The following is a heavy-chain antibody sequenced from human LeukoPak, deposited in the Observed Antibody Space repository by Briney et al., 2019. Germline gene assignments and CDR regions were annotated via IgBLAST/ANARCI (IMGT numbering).Heavy chain of an antibody. Sequence: PGGSLRLSCAASGFTFSSYGMHWVRQAPGKGLEWVAVIWYDGSNKYYADSVKGRFTISRDNSKNTLYLQMNSLRAEDTAVYYCARERGSYYFDYWGQGTLVTVSS. D-gene: IGHD1-26*01. CDR3: ARERGSYYFDY. CDR2: IWYDGSNK. CDR1: GFTFSSYG. V-gene: IGHV3-33*01. J-gene: IGHJ4*02.